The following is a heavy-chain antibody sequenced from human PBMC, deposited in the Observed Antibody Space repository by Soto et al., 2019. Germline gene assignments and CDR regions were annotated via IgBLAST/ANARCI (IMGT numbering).Heavy chain of an antibody. D-gene: IGHD2-21*02. CDR3: ARVCYGGNSDEYNWFDP. J-gene: IGHJ5*02. CDR2: IIPILSLT. V-gene: IGHV1-69*02. CDR1: GDTFSTYT. Sequence: ASVKVSCKPSGDTFSTYTISWVRQAPGQGLEWMGRIIPILSLTHYAHKLQGRVTITADKSTTTAYMELSSLRSEDTAVYYCARVCYGGNSDEYNWFDPWGQGTLVTVSS.